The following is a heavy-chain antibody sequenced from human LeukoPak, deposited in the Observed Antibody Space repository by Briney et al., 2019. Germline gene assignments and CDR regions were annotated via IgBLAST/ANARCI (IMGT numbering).Heavy chain of an antibody. CDR2: IWHSGST. CDR1: GDSITSSNW. D-gene: IGHD6-19*01. Sequence: SGTLSLTCAVSGDSITSSNWWSWVRQPPGKGLEWIGEIWHSGSTNYNPSLKSRVTISVDKSKNQFSLKLSSVTAADTAVYYCAREMAVAGNFDYWGQGTLVTVSS. V-gene: IGHV4-4*02. J-gene: IGHJ4*02. CDR3: AREMAVAGNFDY.